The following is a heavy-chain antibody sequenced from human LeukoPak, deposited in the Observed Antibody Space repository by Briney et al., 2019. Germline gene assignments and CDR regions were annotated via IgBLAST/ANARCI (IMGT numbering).Heavy chain of an antibody. CDR2: IYSSGST. CDR1: GGSISNYY. CDR3: ARDWVSLDF. D-gene: IGHD2-8*01. V-gene: IGHV4-4*07. Sequence: SETLSLTCTVSGGSISNYYWSWIRQPAGKGLEWIGRIYSSGSTNNNPSFKSRVTMSVDTSNNQSSLKLTSVTAADTAIYYCARDWVSLDFWGQGTLVTVSS. J-gene: IGHJ4*02.